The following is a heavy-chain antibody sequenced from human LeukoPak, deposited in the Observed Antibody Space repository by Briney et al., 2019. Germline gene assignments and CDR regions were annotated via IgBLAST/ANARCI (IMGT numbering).Heavy chain of an antibody. CDR1: GGSISSYF. V-gene: IGHV4-59*01. D-gene: IGHD5/OR15-5a*01. CDR3: ARALYSVSEVDS. CDR2: IYYSGST. J-gene: IGHJ4*02. Sequence: SETLSLTCTVSGGSISSYFWSWIRQTPGKGLEWIGYIYYSGSTYYNPSLKSRVTISVDTSKNQFSLKLSSVTAADTAVYYCARALYSVSEVDSWGQGTLVTVSS.